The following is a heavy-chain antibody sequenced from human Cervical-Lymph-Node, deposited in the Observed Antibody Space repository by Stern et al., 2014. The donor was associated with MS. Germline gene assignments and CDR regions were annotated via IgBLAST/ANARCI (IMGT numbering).Heavy chain of an antibody. D-gene: IGHD1-14*01. CDR2: IYPGNSET. CDR3: ARQTTAWASDV. J-gene: IGHJ4*02. V-gene: IGHV5-51*01. Sequence: EVQLVQSGAELIRPGESLKISCKGSGYKFSIYWIAWVRQMPGKGLEWIGIIYPGNSETRDTPSFQGQATMSADKSTSAAYLQWSSLNASDTAMYFCARQTTAWASDVWGQGTLVTVSS. CDR1: GYKFSIYW.